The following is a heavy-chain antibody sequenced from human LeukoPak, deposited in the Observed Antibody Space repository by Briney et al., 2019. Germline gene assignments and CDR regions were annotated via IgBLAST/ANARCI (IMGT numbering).Heavy chain of an antibody. J-gene: IGHJ4*02. V-gene: IGHV4-38-2*02. Sequence: SETLSLTCTVSGYSISSGYYWGWIRQPPGKGLEWIGSIYHSGSTYYNPSLKSRVTISVDTSKNQFSLKVSSVTTADTAVYYCAKPLIPVAGTLYFDYWGQGTLVTVSS. D-gene: IGHD6-19*01. CDR2: IYHSGST. CDR1: GYSISSGYY. CDR3: AKPLIPVAGTLYFDY.